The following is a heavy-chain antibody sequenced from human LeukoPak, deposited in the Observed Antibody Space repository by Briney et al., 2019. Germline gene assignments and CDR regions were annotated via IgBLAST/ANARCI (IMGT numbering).Heavy chain of an antibody. D-gene: IGHD2-15*01. Sequence: PGRSLRLSCAAAGLKSDDYDMSWVRQAPGKGLEWVSGIHWNSTNTGYADSVKGRFTISRDNAKNSLYLQLNSLRTEDTALYYCARLSGWLGAFDTWGQGTLVTVSS. CDR3: ARLSGWLGAFDT. CDR1: GLKSDDYD. V-gene: IGHV3-20*04. CDR2: IHWNSTNT. J-gene: IGHJ3*02.